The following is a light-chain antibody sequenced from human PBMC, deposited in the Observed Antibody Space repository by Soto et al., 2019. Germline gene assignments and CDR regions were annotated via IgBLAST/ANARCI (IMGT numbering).Light chain of an antibody. CDR3: QSYDSSLSALYV. V-gene: IGLV2-11*01. J-gene: IGLJ1*01. CDR1: RSNVGSYHY. Sequence: QSALTQPPSVSGSPGESVTISFTGTRSNVGSYHYVSWYQQHPGTVPKPMIYNVNTQPSGVPDRFSGSKSGTSASLAITGLQAEDEADYYCQSYDSSLSALYVFGTGTKVTVL. CDR2: NVN.